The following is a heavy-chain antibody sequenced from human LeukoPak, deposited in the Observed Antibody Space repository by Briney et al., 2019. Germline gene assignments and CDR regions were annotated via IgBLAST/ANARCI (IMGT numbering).Heavy chain of an antibody. V-gene: IGHV4-34*01. J-gene: IGHJ4*02. CDR3: ARGLDYYGSGSYDY. CDR1: GGSISSYY. CDR2: INHSGST. Sequence: SETLSLTCTVSGGSISSYYWSWIRQPPGKGLEWIGEINHSGSTNYNPSLKSRVTISVDTSKNQFSLKLSSVTAADTAVYCCARGLDYYGSGSYDYWGQGTLVTVSS. D-gene: IGHD3-10*01.